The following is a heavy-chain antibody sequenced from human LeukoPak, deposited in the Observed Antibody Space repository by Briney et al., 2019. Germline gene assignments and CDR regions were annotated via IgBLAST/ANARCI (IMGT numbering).Heavy chain of an antibody. CDR3: ARVLEAAIPGDYYYYYMDV. D-gene: IGHD2-2*02. V-gene: IGHV4-59*01. CDR2: IYYSGST. CDR1: SGSISSYY. Sequence: SSETLSLTCTVSSGSISSYYWSWIRQPPGKGLEWIGYIYYSGSTNYNPSLKSRVTISVDTSKNQFSLKLSSVTTADTAVYYCARVLEAAIPGDYYYYYMDVWGKGTTVTVSS. J-gene: IGHJ6*03.